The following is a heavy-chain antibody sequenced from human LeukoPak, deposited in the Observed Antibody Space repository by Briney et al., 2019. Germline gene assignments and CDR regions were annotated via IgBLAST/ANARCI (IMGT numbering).Heavy chain of an antibody. CDR1: GFTFSSYA. Sequence: PGGSLRLSCAASGFTFSSYAMHWVRQAPGKGLEYVSAISSNGGSTYYANSVKGRFTISRDNSKNTLYLQMGSLRAEDMAMYYCARERYTHYDYWGQGTLVT. CDR2: ISSNGGST. J-gene: IGHJ4*02. V-gene: IGHV3-64*01. CDR3: ARERYTHYDY. D-gene: IGHD1-14*01.